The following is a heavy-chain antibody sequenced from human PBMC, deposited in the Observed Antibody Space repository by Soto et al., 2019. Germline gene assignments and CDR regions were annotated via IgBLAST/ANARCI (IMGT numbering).Heavy chain of an antibody. CDR3: ARGPDGYSSDWYNWFDP. V-gene: IGHV4-30-4*01. CDR1: GGSISRGDYY. D-gene: IGHD6-13*01. Sequence: SETLSLTCTVSGGSISRGDYYRSWIRQPPGKGLEWIGYIYYSGSAYYNPSLKSRVTISVDTSKNQFSLKLRSVTAADTAVYYCARGPDGYSSDWYNWFDPWGQGTLVTVSS. CDR2: IYYSGSA. J-gene: IGHJ5*02.